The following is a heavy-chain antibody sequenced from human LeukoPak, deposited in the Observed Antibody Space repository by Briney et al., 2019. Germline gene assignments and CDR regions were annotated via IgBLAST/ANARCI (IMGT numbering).Heavy chain of an antibody. V-gene: IGHV3-21*01. CDR2: ISRSSSYI. D-gene: IGHD5-12*01. J-gene: IGHJ4*02. Sequence: GGSMRLSCAASGFTFSSYSMNWVRQAPGKGLEWVSSISRSSSYIYYADSVKGRFTISRDNAKNSLYLQMNSLRAEDTAVYYCARVMSLGGYDWGALVDYWGQGTLVTVSS. CDR3: ARVMSLGGYDWGALVDY. CDR1: GFTFSSYS.